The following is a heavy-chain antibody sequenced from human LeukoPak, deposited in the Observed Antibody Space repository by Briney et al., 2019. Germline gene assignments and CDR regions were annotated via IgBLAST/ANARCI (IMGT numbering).Heavy chain of an antibody. CDR3: AKDRRYCSSTSCNNWFDP. Sequence: PGGSLRLSCAASGFTFSSYAMSWVRQAPGKGLEWVSAISGSGGSTYYADSVKGRFTISRDNSKNTLYLQMNSLRAEDTAVYYCAKDRRYCSSTSCNNWFDPWGQGTLVTVSS. D-gene: IGHD2-2*01. CDR1: GFTFSSYA. V-gene: IGHV3-23*01. CDR2: ISGSGGST. J-gene: IGHJ5*02.